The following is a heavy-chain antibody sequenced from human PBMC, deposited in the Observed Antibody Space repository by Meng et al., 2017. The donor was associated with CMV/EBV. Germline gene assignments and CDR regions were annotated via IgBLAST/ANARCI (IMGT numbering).Heavy chain of an antibody. Sequence: QVQLQESGPGLVKPLQTLSLTCTVSVGSISSGDYYWSWIRQPPGKGLEWIGYIYYSGSTYYNPSLKSRVTISVDTSKNQFSLKLSSVTAADTAVYYCARSDCSGGSCYYYFDYWGQGTMVTVSA. J-gene: IGHJ4*02. V-gene: IGHV4-30-4*08. CDR3: ARSDCSGGSCYYYFDY. CDR2: IYYSGST. D-gene: IGHD2-15*01. CDR1: VGSISSGDYY.